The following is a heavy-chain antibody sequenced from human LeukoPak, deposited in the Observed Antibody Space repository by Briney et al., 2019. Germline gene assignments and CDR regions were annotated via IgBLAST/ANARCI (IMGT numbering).Heavy chain of an antibody. D-gene: IGHD3-9*01. V-gene: IGHV3-33*01. J-gene: IGHJ2*01. CDR3: AGDQNDILTGDGWYFDL. CDR2: IWYDGSNK. CDR1: GFTFSSYG. Sequence: AGGSLRLSCAASGFTFSSYGMHWVRQAPGKGLEWVAVIWYDGSNKYYADSVKGRFTISRDNSKNTLYLQMNSLRAEDTAVYYCAGDQNDILTGDGWYFDLWGRGTLVTVSS.